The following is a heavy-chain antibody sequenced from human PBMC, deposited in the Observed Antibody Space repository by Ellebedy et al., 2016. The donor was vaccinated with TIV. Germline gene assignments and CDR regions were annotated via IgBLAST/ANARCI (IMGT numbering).Heavy chain of an antibody. J-gene: IGHJ4*02. V-gene: IGHV3-74*03. Sequence: GESLKISXAASGFTFSSYWMHWVRQAPGKGLVWVSRISSEGSTTTYPDSARGRFTISRDNAKNTLYLQMNSLRAEDTAVYYCARGDGSSGWYFDYWGQGTLVTVSS. CDR3: ARGDGSSGWYFDY. CDR2: ISSEGSTT. D-gene: IGHD6-19*01. CDR1: GFTFSSYW.